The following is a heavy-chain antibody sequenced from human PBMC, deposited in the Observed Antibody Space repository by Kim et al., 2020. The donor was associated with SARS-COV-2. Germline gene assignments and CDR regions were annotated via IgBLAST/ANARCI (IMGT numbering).Heavy chain of an antibody. CDR3: ARQRSEIWFGDTLNWFDP. CDR1: GGSISSSSYY. V-gene: IGHV4-39*01. Sequence: SETLSLTCTVSGGSISSSSYYWGWIRQPPGKGLEWIGSIYYSGSTYYNPSLKSRVTISVDTSKNQFSLKLSSVTAADTAVHYCARQRSEIWFGDTLNWFDPWGQGTLVTVSS. CDR2: IYYSGST. J-gene: IGHJ5*02. D-gene: IGHD3-10*01.